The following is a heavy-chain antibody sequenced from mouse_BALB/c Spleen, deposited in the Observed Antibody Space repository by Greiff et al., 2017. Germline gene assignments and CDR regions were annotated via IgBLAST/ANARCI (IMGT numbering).Heavy chain of an antibody. V-gene: IGHV14-3*02. J-gene: IGHJ3*01. CDR3: ARFGNWDWFAY. CDR1: GFNIKDTY. D-gene: IGHD4-1*01. Sequence: EVKLMESGAELVKPGASVKLSCTASGFNIKDTYMHWVKQRPEQGLEWIGRIDPANGNTKYDPKFQGKATITADTSSNTAYLQLSSLTSEDTAVYYCARFGNWDWFAYWGQGTLVTVSA. CDR2: IDPANGNT.